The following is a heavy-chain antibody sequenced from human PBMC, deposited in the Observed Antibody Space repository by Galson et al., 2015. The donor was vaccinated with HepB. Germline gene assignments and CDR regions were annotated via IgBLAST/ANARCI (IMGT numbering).Heavy chain of an antibody. Sequence: SVKVSCKASGYTFTSYAMNWVRQAPGQGLEWMGWINTNTGNPTYAQGFTGRFVFSLDTSVSTAYLQISGLKAEDTAVYYCAREQYSSSWYGGFDPWGQGTLVTVSS. D-gene: IGHD6-13*01. CDR3: AREQYSSSWYGGFDP. CDR2: INTNTGNP. V-gene: IGHV7-4-1*02. CDR1: GYTFTSYA. J-gene: IGHJ5*02.